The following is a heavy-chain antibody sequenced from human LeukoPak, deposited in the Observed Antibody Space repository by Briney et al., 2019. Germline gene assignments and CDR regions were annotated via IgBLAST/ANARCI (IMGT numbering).Heavy chain of an antibody. J-gene: IGHJ6*04. CDR1: GFTFNTYW. V-gene: IGHV3-7*01. Sequence: GGSLRLSCAASGFTFNTYWMTWVRQAPGRGLEWVANVRQDGGEGHYVDSVKGRFTVSRDNAENSLSLQLNSLRVEDTAVYYCVTRLCSISACRASSYLSFDVWGKGTTVTVSS. CDR2: VRQDGGEG. D-gene: IGHD3-10*02. CDR3: VTRLCSISACRASSYLSFDV.